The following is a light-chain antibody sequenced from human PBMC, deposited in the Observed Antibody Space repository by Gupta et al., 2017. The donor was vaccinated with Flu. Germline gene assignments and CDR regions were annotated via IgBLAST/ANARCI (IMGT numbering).Light chain of an antibody. V-gene: IGKV3-15*01. Sequence: VTLFVSPGERATLSCWASQSIGSSLAWYQQKPCQAPRLLIYDASTRAAGLPARFSGSGSGTEFSLTISSRHSEDFAVYYCQQYQNWPPWTFGPGTKVEI. J-gene: IGKJ1*01. CDR1: QSIGSS. CDR3: QQYQNWPPWT. CDR2: DAS.